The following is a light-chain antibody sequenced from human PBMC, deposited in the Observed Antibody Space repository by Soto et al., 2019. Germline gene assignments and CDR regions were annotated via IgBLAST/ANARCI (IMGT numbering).Light chain of an antibody. Sequence: DIQMTQSPSSLSASVGDRVTITCRASQDISNYLNWYQQRPGKAPKLLIYDASNLERRVSSRFNGTRSGTHFTFAITSLKPEDVETYYCQQCDRPPITFGKGTRLEI. V-gene: IGKV1-33*01. CDR3: QQCDRPPIT. CDR2: DAS. CDR1: QDISNY. J-gene: IGKJ5*01.